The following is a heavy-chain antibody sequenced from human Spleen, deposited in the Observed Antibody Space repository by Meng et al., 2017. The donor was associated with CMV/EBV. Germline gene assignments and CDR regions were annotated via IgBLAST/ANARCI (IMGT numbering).Heavy chain of an antibody. Sequence: CKGACYRFSLYVIGWVRPMPGRGLEWMGILYPGDSDSRYSPSFQGPVPISADKSISTAYLQWSSLKASDTAMYYCARFPPNFLRTFDYWGQGTLVTVSS. D-gene: IGHD1-7*01. CDR3: ARFPPNFLRTFDY. CDR1: CYRFSLYV. CDR2: LYPGDSDS. J-gene: IGHJ4*02. V-gene: IGHV5-51*01.